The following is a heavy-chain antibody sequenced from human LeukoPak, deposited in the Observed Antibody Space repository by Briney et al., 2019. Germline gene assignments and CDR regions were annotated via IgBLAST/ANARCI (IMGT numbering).Heavy chain of an antibody. CDR1: GFTFDDYG. J-gene: IGHJ4*02. Sequence: RGSLRLSCAASGFTFDDYGMSWVRQAPGKGVEWVSGINWNGGSTGYADSVKGRFTISRDNAKNSLYLQMNSLRAEDTAFYCCARVGPSGCPFDYWGQGTLVTVSS. CDR2: INWNGGST. V-gene: IGHV3-20*04. CDR3: ARVGPSGCPFDY. D-gene: IGHD6-19*01.